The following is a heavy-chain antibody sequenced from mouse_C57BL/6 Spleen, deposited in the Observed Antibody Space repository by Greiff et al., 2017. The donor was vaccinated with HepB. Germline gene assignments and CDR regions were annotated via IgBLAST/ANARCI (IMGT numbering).Heavy chain of an antibody. CDR1: GFTFSDYY. CDR2: INYDGSST. V-gene: IGHV5-16*01. CDR3: ARERSCHWYFDV. J-gene: IGHJ1*03. Sequence: EVQLVESEGGLVQPGSSMKLSCTASGFTFSDYYMAWVRQVPEKGLEWVANINYDGSSTYYLDSLKSRFIISRDNATNILYLQMSSLKSEDTATYYGARERSCHWYFDVWGTGTTVTVSS.